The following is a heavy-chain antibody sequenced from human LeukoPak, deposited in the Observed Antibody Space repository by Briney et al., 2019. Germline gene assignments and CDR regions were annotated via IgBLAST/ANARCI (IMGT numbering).Heavy chain of an antibody. J-gene: IGHJ4*02. V-gene: IGHV4-4*02. Sequence: PGGSLRLSCAASGFTFTTYWMTWVRQAPGKGLEWIGEIYHSGSTNYNPSLKSRVTISVDKSKNQFSLKLSSVTAADTAVYYCASGYDSSGYYLYYFDYWGQGTLVTVSS. CDR3: ASGYDSSGYYLYYFDY. D-gene: IGHD3-22*01. CDR2: IYHSGST. CDR1: GFTFTTYW.